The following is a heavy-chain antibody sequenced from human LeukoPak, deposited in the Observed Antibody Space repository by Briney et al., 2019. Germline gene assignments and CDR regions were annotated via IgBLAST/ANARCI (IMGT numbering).Heavy chain of an antibody. CDR2: ISGSGGSA. CDR3: AKDGIRGLSY. J-gene: IGHJ4*02. D-gene: IGHD2-21*01. CDR1: GFTFSSYA. V-gene: IGHV3-23*01. Sequence: GGSLRLSCAASGFTFSSYAMSWVRQAPGKGLEWVSAISGSGGSAYYADSVKGRFTISRGNSKNTLYLQMNSLRAEDTAVYYCAKDGIRGLSYWGQGTLVTVSS.